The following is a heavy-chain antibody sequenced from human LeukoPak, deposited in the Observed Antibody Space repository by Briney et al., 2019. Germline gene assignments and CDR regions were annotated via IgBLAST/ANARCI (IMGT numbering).Heavy chain of an antibody. CDR1: GFTFSTYG. J-gene: IGHJ4*02. V-gene: IGHV3-7*01. Sequence: PGRSLRLSCAASGFTFSTYGFHWVRQAPGKGLEWVANIKEDGSEKYYVDSVKGRFTVSRDNAKSSLYLQMNSLRGEDTAVYYCARDGDYWGQGTLVTVSS. CDR3: ARDGDY. CDR2: IKEDGSEK.